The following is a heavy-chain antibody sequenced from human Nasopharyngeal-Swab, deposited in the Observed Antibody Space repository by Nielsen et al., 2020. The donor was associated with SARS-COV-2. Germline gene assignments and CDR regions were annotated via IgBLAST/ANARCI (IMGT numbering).Heavy chain of an antibody. V-gene: IGHV4-31*03. CDR2: IYYSGIT. D-gene: IGHD6-13*01. CDR1: GGSISGGGYY. Sequence: SETLSLTCTVSGGSISGGGYYWSWIRQHPGKGLEWIGYIYYSGITYYNPSLKSRFIISIDTSKNQFSLNLTSVTPADTAVYYCARDKVASSGTLHWFDSWGQGTRVTVSS. J-gene: IGHJ5*01. CDR3: ARDKVASSGTLHWFDS.